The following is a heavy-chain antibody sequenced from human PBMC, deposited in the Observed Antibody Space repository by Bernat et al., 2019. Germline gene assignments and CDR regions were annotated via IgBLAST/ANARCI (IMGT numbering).Heavy chain of an antibody. CDR2: VYPGDSDT. CDR3: ARRYCTSSTRCNWGFDP. D-gene: IGHD2-2*01. V-gene: IGHV5-51*01. CDR1: GFSFATYW. Sequence: EVQLVQSGAEVKKPGESLKISCKGSGFSFATYWIGWLRQMPGKGLEWMGMVYPGDSDTRYSPSFQGQVTISADKSINTAYLQWSSLKASDTAMYYCARRYCTSSTRCNWGFDPWVQGPLVTVSS. J-gene: IGHJ5*02.